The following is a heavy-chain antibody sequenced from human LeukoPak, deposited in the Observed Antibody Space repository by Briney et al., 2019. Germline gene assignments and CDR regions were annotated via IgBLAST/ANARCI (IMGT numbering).Heavy chain of an antibody. CDR1: GGSISSYY. V-gene: IGHV4-4*07. J-gene: IGHJ4*02. D-gene: IGHD2-2*02. CDR3: ASSYCSSTSCYRASFDY. Sequence: SETLSLTCTVSGGSISSYYWSWIRQPAGKGLEWIGRIYTSGSTNYNPSLKSRVTMSVDTSKNQFSLKLSSATAADTAVYYCASSYCSSTSCYRASFDYWGQGTLVTVSS. CDR2: IYTSGST.